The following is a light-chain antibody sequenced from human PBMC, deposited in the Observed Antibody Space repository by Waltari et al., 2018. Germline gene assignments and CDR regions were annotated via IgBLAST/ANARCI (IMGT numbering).Light chain of an antibody. CDR3: QQYRSVPLT. CDR2: NAS. CDR1: QDIKQS. Sequence: DIHMTQSPSSLSAPVGDRVTITCQASQDIKQSLNWFHQKPGTAPEVLIFNASNSQTGAPSRFSGSGSGTDFTFTISSLQPEDMGTYYCQQYRSVPLTFGGGTTVEIK. V-gene: IGKV1-33*01. J-gene: IGKJ4*01.